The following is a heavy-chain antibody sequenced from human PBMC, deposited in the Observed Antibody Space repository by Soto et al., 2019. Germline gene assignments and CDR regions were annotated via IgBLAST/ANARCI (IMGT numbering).Heavy chain of an antibody. CDR3: ERAHSNGWHYHNN. Sequence: GGSLRLSCAPSGFTFSSNLMSWVRRPPHKGLERVATTCFDGNNKYYAYSVKGRSTISRDNSKNTQYLHINSLEVDETAMYCYERAHSNGWHYHNNWGRRTLGTVSS. J-gene: IGHJ4*01. CDR2: TCFDGNNK. D-gene: IGHD6-19*01. V-gene: IGHV3-33*08. CDR1: GFTFSSNL.